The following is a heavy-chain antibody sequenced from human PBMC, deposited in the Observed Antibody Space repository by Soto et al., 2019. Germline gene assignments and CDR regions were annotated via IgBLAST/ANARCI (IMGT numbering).Heavy chain of an antibody. D-gene: IGHD6-19*01. Sequence: SETLSLTCTVSGCSISNYYWSWIRQPPGKGLEWIGYIYYSGSTNYNPSLKSRVTISVDTSKNQFSLKLSSVTAADTAVYYCARHLGYSSGPNWFDPWGQGTLVTSPQ. CDR2: IYYSGST. V-gene: IGHV4-59*08. CDR3: ARHLGYSSGPNWFDP. CDR1: GCSISNYY. J-gene: IGHJ5*02.